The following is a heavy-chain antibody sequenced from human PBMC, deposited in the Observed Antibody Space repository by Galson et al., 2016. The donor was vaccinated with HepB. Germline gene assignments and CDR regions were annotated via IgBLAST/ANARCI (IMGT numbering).Heavy chain of an antibody. CDR1: GYTFTSYW. V-gene: IGHV5-10-1*01. Sequence: SGAEVKKLGESLRISCKGSGYTFTSYWISWVRQMPGKGLEWMGRIDPSDSYTDYSPSFQGHVTISADKSISTAYLPWSSLRASDTAMYYCASYCSGSYCYYQYYGMDVWGQGTTVTVSS. CDR2: IDPSDSYT. CDR3: ASYCSGSYCYYQYYGMDV. D-gene: IGHD2-15*01. J-gene: IGHJ6*02.